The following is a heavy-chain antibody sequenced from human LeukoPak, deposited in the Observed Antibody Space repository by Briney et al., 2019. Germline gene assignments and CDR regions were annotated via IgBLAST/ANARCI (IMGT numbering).Heavy chain of an antibody. CDR2: INTNTGNP. V-gene: IGHV7-4-1*02. CDR1: GYTFTSYA. Sequence: APVKVSCKASGYTFTSYAMNWVRQAPGQGLEWMGWINTNTGNPTYAQGFTGRFVFSLDTSVSTAYLQISSLKAEDTAVYYCARDRSYSSGWYVSYYYYGMDVWGQGTTVTVSS. D-gene: IGHD6-19*01. CDR3: ARDRSYSSGWYVSYYYYGMDV. J-gene: IGHJ6*02.